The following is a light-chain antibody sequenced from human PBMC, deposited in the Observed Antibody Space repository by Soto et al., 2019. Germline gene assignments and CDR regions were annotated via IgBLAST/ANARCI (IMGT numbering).Light chain of an antibody. CDR3: QQHNNWPPWT. J-gene: IGKJ1*01. CDR2: GAF. Sequence: EIVMTQSPATLSVSPGERATLSCRASQSVSTNLAWYQQKPGQAPRLLIYGAFTRATDIPARFSGSGSGTEFTLTISSLQSEDLAVYYCQQHNNWPPWTFGQGTKVESK. CDR1: QSVSTN. V-gene: IGKV3-15*01.